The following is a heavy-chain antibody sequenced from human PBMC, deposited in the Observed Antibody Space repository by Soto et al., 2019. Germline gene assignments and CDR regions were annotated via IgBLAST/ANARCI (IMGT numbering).Heavy chain of an antibody. Sequence: EAQLLESGGGFVQPGGSLRLSCAASGFTFSSYAMAWVRQAPGKGLEWVSGITYIGGATFNADSVKGRFTISRDNVRNTLYLQMNRLRVEDTAVYYCAKVSSLYGDYVPSSGLDDFWGQGTLVTVSS. CDR3: AKVSSLYGDYVPSSGLDDF. J-gene: IGHJ4*02. CDR1: GFTFSSYA. D-gene: IGHD4-17*01. CDR2: ITYIGGAT. V-gene: IGHV3-23*01.